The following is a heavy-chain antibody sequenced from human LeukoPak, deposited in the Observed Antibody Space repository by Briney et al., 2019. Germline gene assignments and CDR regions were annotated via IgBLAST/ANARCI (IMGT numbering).Heavy chain of an antibody. CDR2: IKQDGSGR. CDR3: AKSQIGARFIDY. J-gene: IGHJ4*02. Sequence: GGSLRLSCAASGFTFSRYWMTWVRQAPGKGLEWVADIKQDGSGRYYVDSVKGRFTISRDNAKNSLYLQMNSLRAEDTAVYYCAKSQIGARFIDYWGQGTLVTVSS. D-gene: IGHD6-6*01. V-gene: IGHV3-7*01. CDR1: GFTFSRYW.